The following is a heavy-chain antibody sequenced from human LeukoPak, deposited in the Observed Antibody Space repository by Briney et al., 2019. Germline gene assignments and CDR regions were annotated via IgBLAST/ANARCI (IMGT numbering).Heavy chain of an antibody. CDR2: IIPIFGTA. D-gene: IGHD6-19*01. V-gene: IGHV1-69*06. CDR1: GGTFSSYA. J-gene: IGHJ4*02. CDR3: ARMTSSGWYAAGYYFDY. Sequence: ASVKVSCKASGGTFSSYAISWVRQAPGQGLEWMGGIIPIFGTANYAQKFQGRVTITADKSTSTAYMELSSLRFEDTAVYYCARMTSSGWYAAGYYFDYWGQGTLVTVSS.